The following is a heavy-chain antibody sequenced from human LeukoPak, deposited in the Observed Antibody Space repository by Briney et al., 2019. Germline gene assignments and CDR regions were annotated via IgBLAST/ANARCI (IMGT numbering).Heavy chain of an antibody. CDR2: ISSSSSTI. J-gene: IGHJ4*02. CDR1: GFTFSSYS. D-gene: IGHD2-15*01. V-gene: IGHV3-48*01. Sequence: PGGSLRLSCAASGFTFSSYSMNWVRQAPGKGLEWVSYISSSSSTIYYADSVKGRFTISRDNAKNSLYLQMNSLRAEDTAVYYCARGRRYCSGGSCSTPVDYWGQGTLVTVSS. CDR3: ARGRRYCSGGSCSTPVDY.